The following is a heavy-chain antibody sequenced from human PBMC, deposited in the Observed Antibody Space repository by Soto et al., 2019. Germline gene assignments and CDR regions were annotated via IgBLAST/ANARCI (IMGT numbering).Heavy chain of an antibody. Sequence: QVTLKESGPTLVKPTQTLTLTCTVSGLSLRTTGVGVGWVRQPPGKALEWLALLYWDDDKRYSPSLRSRLTIAKDIFEKQVVLTMPNMDTVDTATYYCVQSRCGGDCLEIYSSHAYNGLDVWGQGTKVTVSS. CDR3: VQSRCGGDCLEIYSSHAYNGLDV. V-gene: IGHV2-5*02. J-gene: IGHJ6*02. D-gene: IGHD2-21*02. CDR1: GLSLRTTGVG. CDR2: LYWDDDK.